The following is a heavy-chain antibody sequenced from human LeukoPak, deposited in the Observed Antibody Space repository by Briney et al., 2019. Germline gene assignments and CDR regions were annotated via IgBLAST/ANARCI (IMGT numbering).Heavy chain of an antibody. CDR3: AELGITMIGGV. D-gene: IGHD3-10*02. CDR2: ISSSGSTI. J-gene: IGHJ6*04. V-gene: IGHV3-48*03. CDR1: GFTFSSYE. Sequence: GGSLRLSCAASGFTFSSYEMNWVRQAPGKGLEWVSYISSSGSTIYYADSAKGRFTISRDNAKNSLYLQMNSLRAVDTAVYYCAELGITMIGGVWGKGTTVTISS.